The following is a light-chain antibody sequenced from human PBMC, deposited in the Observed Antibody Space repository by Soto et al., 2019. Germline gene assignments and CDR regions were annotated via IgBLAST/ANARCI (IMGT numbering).Light chain of an antibody. CDR2: DVS. V-gene: IGLV2-11*01. CDR3: CSYAGNTLVV. J-gene: IGLJ2*01. CDR1: GTDVGGYNY. Sequence: QSALTQPRSVSGSPGQSVTISCTGTGTDVGGYNYVSWYQHYPGKAPKLMIYDVSKRPSGVPDRFSGSKSGTTASLTISGLQAEDEADYYCCSYAGNTLVVFGGGTKLTVL.